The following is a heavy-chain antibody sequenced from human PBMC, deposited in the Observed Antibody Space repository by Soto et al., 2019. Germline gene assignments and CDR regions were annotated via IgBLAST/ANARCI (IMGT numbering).Heavy chain of an antibody. CDR1: GFTFSRHT. CDR3: AREGGVVAAAGFDY. V-gene: IGHV3-64*02. Sequence: GGSLRLSCAATGFTFSRHTMHWVRQAPGKGLEYVSAISTNGDETYYVDSVKGRFIISRDNSKNTLYLQMNSLRAEDTAVYYCAREGGVVAAAGFDYWGQGTLVTVSS. CDR2: ISTNGDET. J-gene: IGHJ4*02. D-gene: IGHD2-15*01.